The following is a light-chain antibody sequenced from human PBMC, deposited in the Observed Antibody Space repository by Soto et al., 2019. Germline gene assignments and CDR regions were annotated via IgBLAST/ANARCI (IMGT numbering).Light chain of an antibody. J-gene: IGKJ2*01. CDR3: QQSYSTPRT. CDR1: QSISSY. CDR2: AAS. V-gene: IGKV1-39*01. Sequence: DIQMTQSPSSLSASVGARVTITCRASQSISSYLNWYQQKPGKAPKLLIYAASRLQSGVPSRFSGSGSGTDFTLTISSLQPEEFATYYCQQSYSTPRTFGQGTKLEIK.